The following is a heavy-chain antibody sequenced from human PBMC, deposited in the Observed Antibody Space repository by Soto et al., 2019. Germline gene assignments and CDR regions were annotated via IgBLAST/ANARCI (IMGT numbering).Heavy chain of an antibody. V-gene: IGHV3-33*01. CDR1: RFIFNNYA. J-gene: IGHJ4*01. Sequence: GGSLRLSCAASRFIFNNYAMHWVRQAPGKGLEWVALIGYDGSNEYYAESVKGRFTISRDNSKNTLYLQMNSLRVEDTAVYYCARERVGLLLAPGRIDYWGQGSPVTVDS. CDR2: IGYDGSNE. CDR3: ARERVGLLLAPGRIDY. D-gene: IGHD1-26*01.